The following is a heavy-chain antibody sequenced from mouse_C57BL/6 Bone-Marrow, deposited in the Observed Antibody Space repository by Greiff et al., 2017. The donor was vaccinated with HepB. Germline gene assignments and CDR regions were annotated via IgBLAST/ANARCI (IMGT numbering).Heavy chain of an antibody. J-gene: IGHJ4*01. Sequence: QVQLQQPGAELVMPGASVKLSCKASGYTFTSYWMHWVKQRPGQGLEWIGEIEPSDSYTNYNQKFKGKSTLTVDKSSSTAYMQLSSLTSEDSAVYYCARGGKIYLDYWGQGTSVTVSS. CDR2: IEPSDSYT. CDR1: GYTFTSYW. CDR3: ARGGKIYLDY. V-gene: IGHV1-69*01. D-gene: IGHD1-1*01.